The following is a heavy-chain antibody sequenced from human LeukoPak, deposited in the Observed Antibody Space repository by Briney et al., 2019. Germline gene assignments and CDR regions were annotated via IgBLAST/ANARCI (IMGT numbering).Heavy chain of an antibody. J-gene: IGHJ2*01. D-gene: IGHD3-22*01. CDR2: INPNSGGT. CDR1: GYTFTGYY. Sequence: EASVKVSCKASGYTFTGYYMHWVRQAPGQGLEWMGWINPNSGGTNYAQKFQGRVTMTRDTSISTAYMELSRLRSDDTAVYYSARDPITMIVAPGWYFDLWGRGTLVTVSS. V-gene: IGHV1-2*02. CDR3: ARDPITMIVAPGWYFDL.